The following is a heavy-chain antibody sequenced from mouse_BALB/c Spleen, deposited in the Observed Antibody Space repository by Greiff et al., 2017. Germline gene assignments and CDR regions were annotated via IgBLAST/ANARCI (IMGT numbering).Heavy chain of an antibody. CDR1: GYTFTSYT. V-gene: IGHV1-87*01. CDR3: AREAVAYYGNY. D-gene: IGHD2-10*01. CDR2: IYPGDGDT. J-gene: IGHJ2*01. Sequence: VQLQQSGAELARPGASVKMSCKASGYTFTSYTMHWVKQRPGQGLEWIGAIYPGDGDTRYTQKFKGKATLTADKSSSTAYMQLSSLASEDSAVYYCAREAVAYYGNYWGQGTTLTVSS.